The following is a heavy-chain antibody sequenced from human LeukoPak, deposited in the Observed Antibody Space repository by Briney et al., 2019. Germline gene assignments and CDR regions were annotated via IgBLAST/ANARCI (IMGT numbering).Heavy chain of an antibody. D-gene: IGHD6-19*01. CDR3: ARMGMSGSAVVAP. CDR2: IIPIFVTA. Sequence: GAPVKVSYKPSGGTFCTYAISWVRQAPGQGLEWMGGIIPIFVTANYAHKFQRRVTITADEATTPGYMELRSLRSEETAVYYCARMGMSGSAVVAPWGEGRLVTVSS. V-gene: IGHV1-69*13. J-gene: IGHJ5*02. CDR1: GGTFCTYA.